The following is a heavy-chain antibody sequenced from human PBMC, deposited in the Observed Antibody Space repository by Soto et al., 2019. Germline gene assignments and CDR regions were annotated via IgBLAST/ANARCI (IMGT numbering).Heavy chain of an antibody. D-gene: IGHD2-2*01. CDR1: GDSISSGDYY. CDR3: ARDIVLVPFFFGYYGMDV. J-gene: IGHJ6*02. V-gene: IGHV4-30-4*01. Sequence: QVQLQESGPGLVKPSQTLSLTCTVSGDSISSGDYYWSWIRQPPGKGLEWIGYIYYSGSTYYNPSLKSRVTISVDTSKHQFSLKLSSVTAADTAVYYCARDIVLVPFFFGYYGMDVWGQGTTVTVSS. CDR2: IYYSGST.